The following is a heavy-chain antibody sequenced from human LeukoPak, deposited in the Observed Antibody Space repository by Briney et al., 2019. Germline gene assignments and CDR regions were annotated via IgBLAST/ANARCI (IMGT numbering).Heavy chain of an antibody. CDR3: ARDRDYEGEFGY. V-gene: IGHV1-18*01. J-gene: IGHJ4*02. Sequence: ASVKVSCKASGYIFTSYGISWVRQAPGQGLEWMGWISAYNGNTNYAQKLQGRVTMTTDTSTSTAYMELRSLRSDDTAVYYCARDRDYEGEFGYWGQGTLVTVSS. CDR2: ISAYNGNT. CDR1: GYIFTSYG. D-gene: IGHD4-17*01.